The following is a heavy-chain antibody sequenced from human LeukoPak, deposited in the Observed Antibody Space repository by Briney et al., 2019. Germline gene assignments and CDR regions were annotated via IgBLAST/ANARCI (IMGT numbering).Heavy chain of an antibody. V-gene: IGHV1-69*13. CDR1: GGTFSSYA. D-gene: IGHD1-7*01. J-gene: IGHJ3*02. Sequence: ASVKVSCKASGGTFSSYAISWVRQAPGQGLEWMGGIIPIFGTANYAQKFQGRVTITADESTSTAYMELSSLRSEDTAVYYCAGPKTGTTEQGAFDIWGQGTMVTVSS. CDR3: AGPKTGTTEQGAFDI. CDR2: IIPIFGTA.